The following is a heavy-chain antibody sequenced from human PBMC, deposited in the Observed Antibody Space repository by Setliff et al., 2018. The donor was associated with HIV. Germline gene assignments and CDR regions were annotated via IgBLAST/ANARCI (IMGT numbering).Heavy chain of an antibody. CDR3: STTASNGYPWALDI. V-gene: IGHV3-49*04. J-gene: IGHJ3*02. CDR2: IRSKAYGGTT. Sequence: PGGSLRLSCTASGFTFGDYAMSWVRQAPGKGLEWVGFIRSKAYGGTTEYAASVKGRFTISRDDSKSIAYLQMNSLKTEDTAVYYCSTTASNGYPWALDIWGQGTMVTVSS. CDR1: GFTFGDYA. D-gene: IGHD3-22*01.